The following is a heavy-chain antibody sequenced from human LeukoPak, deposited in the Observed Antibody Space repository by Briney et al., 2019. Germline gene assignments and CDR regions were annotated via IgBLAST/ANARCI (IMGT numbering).Heavy chain of an antibody. CDR1: GGSISSYY. Sequence: SSETLSLTCTVSGGSISSYYWSWLRQPPGKGLEWIGYIYYSGSTNYNPSLKSRVTISADTSKNQFSLKLSSVTAADTAFYYCARDYGGKFDYWGQGTLVTVSS. CDR3: ARDYGGKFDY. D-gene: IGHD4-23*01. J-gene: IGHJ4*02. CDR2: IYYSGST. V-gene: IGHV4-59*01.